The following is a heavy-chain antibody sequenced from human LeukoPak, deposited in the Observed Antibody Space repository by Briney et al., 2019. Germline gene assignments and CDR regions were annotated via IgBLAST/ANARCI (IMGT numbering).Heavy chain of an antibody. V-gene: IGHV4-34*01. D-gene: IGHD6-6*01. CDR2: INHSGST. J-gene: IGHJ5*02. CDR1: GGSISSYY. CDR3: AGGYSSSSYHWFDP. Sequence: SETLSLTCTVSGGSISSYYWSWIRQPPGKGLEWIGEINHSGSTNYNPSLKSRVTISVDASKNQFSLKLSSVTAADTAVYYFAGGYSSSSYHWFDPGGEGPLVTVSS.